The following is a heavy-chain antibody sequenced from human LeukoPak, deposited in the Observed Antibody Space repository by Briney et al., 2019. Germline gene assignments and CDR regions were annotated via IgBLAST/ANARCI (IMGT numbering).Heavy chain of an antibody. J-gene: IGHJ4*02. V-gene: IGHV3-23*01. Sequence: GGSLRLSCAASGFTFSSYGMSSVRQAPGEGLEWVSGIAPSGGGTDYADSVKGLFTISRDDSQRTLYLQMNRLTADVTAVYFCARALLTGVPTRGYFDYWGQGTLVTVSS. CDR1: GFTFSSYG. D-gene: IGHD7-27*01. CDR3: ARALLTGVPTRGYFDY. CDR2: IAPSGGGT.